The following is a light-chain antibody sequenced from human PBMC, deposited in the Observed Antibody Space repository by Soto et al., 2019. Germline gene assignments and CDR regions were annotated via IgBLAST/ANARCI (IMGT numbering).Light chain of an antibody. CDR2: EVS. J-gene: IGLJ2*01. V-gene: IGLV2-14*01. CDR1: SSDVGGYHY. Sequence: QSVLTQPASVSESPGQSINISCTGTSSDVGGYHYVSWYQQHPGKAPKLMIYEVSNRPSGVSNRFSGSKSGNTASLTISGLQAEDEADYYCSSYTSSSTFVVFGGGTKLTV. CDR3: SSYTSSSTFVV.